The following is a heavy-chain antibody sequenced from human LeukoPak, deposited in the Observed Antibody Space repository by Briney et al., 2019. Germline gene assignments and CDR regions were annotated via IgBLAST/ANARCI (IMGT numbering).Heavy chain of an antibody. V-gene: IGHV3-23*01. CDR3: AKWENYYGSGSYSDT. J-gene: IGHJ5*02. CDR2: ISGSGGST. D-gene: IGHD3-10*01. Sequence: GSLRLSCAASGFTFSSYAMSWVRQAPGKGLEWVSAISGSGGSTYYADSVKGRFTISRDNSKNTLYLQMNSLRAEDTAVYYCAKWENYYGSGSYSDTWGQGTLVTVSS. CDR1: GFTFSSYA.